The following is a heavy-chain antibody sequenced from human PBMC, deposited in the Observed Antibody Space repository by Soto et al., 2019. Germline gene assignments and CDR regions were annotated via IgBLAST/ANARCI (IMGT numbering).Heavy chain of an antibody. D-gene: IGHD1-26*01. Sequence: SETLSLTCTVSGGSISSSSYYWGWIRQPPGKGLEWIGSIYYSGSTYYNPSLKSRVTISVDTSKNQFSLKLSSVTAADTAVYYCACNSGSYSAVDYWGRGTLVTVSS. J-gene: IGHJ4*02. CDR2: IYYSGST. V-gene: IGHV4-39*01. CDR3: ACNSGSYSAVDY. CDR1: GGSISSSSYY.